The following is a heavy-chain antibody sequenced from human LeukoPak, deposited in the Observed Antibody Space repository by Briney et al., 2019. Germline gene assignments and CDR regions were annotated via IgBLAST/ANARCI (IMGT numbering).Heavy chain of an antibody. CDR2: IYHSGST. CDR3: ARSLNYYGSGSNWFDP. J-gene: IGHJ5*02. V-gene: IGHV4-30-2*01. Sequence: PSQTLSLTCAVSGGSISSGGYSWSWIRQPPGKGLEWIGYIYHSGSTYYNPSLKSRVTISVDRSKNQFSPKLSSVTAADTAVYYCARSLNYYGSGSNWFDPWGQGTLVTVSS. CDR1: GGSISSGGYS. D-gene: IGHD3-10*01.